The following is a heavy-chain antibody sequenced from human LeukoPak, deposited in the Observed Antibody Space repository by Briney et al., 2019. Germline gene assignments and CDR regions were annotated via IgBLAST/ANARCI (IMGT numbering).Heavy chain of an antibody. J-gene: IGHJ4*02. Sequence: ASVKVSCKAFGYTFTSYDINWVRQATGQGLEWMGWMNPNSGNTGYAQKFQGRVTMTRNTSLSTAYMELSSLRSEDTAVYYCARGGIAAAGMTPFDCWGQGTLVTVSS. CDR3: ARGGIAAAGMTPFDC. D-gene: IGHD6-13*01. CDR1: GYTFTSYD. V-gene: IGHV1-8*01. CDR2: MNPNSGNT.